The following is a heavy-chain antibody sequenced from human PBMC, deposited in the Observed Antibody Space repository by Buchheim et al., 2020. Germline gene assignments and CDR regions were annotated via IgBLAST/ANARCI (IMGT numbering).Heavy chain of an antibody. J-gene: IGHJ4*02. V-gene: IGHV3-7*01. CDR1: GFTFSSFW. CDR2: IQRDGSEK. D-gene: IGHD2-2*01. Sequence: EVQLVESGGGLVQPGGSLRLSCAASGFTFSSFWMSWVRQAPGKGLEWVANIQRDGSEKYYLDSVKGRFTISRDNSKNSLYLQMNSLRAGDTAVYYCARYGPALDYGGQGTL. CDR3: ARYGPALDY.